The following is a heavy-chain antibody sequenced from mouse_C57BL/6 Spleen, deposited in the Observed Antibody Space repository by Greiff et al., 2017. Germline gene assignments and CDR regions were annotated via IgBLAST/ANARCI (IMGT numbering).Heavy chain of an antibody. CDR1: GFTFSSYA. CDR3: ARESLGPWYAMDY. V-gene: IGHV5-4*01. Sequence: EVKLVESGGGLVKPGGSLKLSCAASGFTFSSYAMSWVRQTPEKRLEWVATISDGGSYTYYPDNVKGRFTISRDNAKNNLYMQMSHLKSEDTAMYYCARESLGPWYAMDYWGQGTSVTVSS. CDR2: ISDGGSYT. D-gene: IGHD4-1*01. J-gene: IGHJ4*01.